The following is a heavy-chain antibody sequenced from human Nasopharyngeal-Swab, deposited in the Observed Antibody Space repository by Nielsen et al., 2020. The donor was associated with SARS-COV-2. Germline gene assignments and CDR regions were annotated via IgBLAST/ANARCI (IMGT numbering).Heavy chain of an antibody. J-gene: IGHJ4*02. V-gene: IGHV3-15*01. Sequence: GESLKISCVASGFTFSNTWMNWVRQTPEKGLEWLGQIKNTAEGAPTEHAAPVKGRFTISRDDSKSTLYLQMNSLRTEDTAVYFCATEYWGARDWGQGTLVTVSS. CDR2: IKNTAEGAPT. CDR1: GFTFSNTW. D-gene: IGHD7-27*01. CDR3: ATEYWGARD.